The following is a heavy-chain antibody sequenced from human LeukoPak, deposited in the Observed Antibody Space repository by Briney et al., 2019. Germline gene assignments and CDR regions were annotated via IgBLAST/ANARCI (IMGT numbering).Heavy chain of an antibody. CDR3: AGPQWDSSGSVYFHH. D-gene: IGHD3-22*01. CDR1: GFTFSRYW. V-gene: IGHV3-7*05. J-gene: IGHJ1*01. CDR2: IKQDGSEK. Sequence: PGGSLRLSCAASGFTFSRYWMSWVRQAPGKGLEWVANIKQDGSEKYYVDAVKGRFTISRDNAKNSLYLQMNSLRVEDTAVYFCAGPQWDSSGSVYFHHWGQGTLVTVSS.